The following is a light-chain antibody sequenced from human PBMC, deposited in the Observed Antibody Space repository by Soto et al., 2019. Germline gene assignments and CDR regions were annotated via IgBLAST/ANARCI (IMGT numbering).Light chain of an antibody. Sequence: DIQMTQSPSTLSASVGDRVTITCRASRSISSWLAWYQQKPGKAPKLLIYDASSLESGVPSRFSGSGSGTEFTLTISSLQPDDFATYYCQQYNSYSPRTFGQGTKLEIK. CDR3: QQYNSYSPRT. CDR2: DAS. V-gene: IGKV1-5*01. J-gene: IGKJ2*01. CDR1: RSISSW.